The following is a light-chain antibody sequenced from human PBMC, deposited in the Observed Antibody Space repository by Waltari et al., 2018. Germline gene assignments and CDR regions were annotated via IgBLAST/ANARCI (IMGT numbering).Light chain of an antibody. CDR3: QQSYSTFFT. Sequence: DIQMTQSPSSLSASVGDRVTITCRASQRISSYLNWYQQKPGKAPKLLIYAASSLQSGVPSRFSGSGSGTDFTLTISSLQPEDFATYYCQQSYSTFFTFGGGTKVEIK. CDR1: QRISSY. J-gene: IGKJ4*01. V-gene: IGKV1-39*01. CDR2: AAS.